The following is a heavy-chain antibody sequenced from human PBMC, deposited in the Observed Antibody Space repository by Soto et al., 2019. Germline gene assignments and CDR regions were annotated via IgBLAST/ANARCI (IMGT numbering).Heavy chain of an antibody. J-gene: IGHJ4*02. D-gene: IGHD4-4*01. V-gene: IGHV4-4*02. CDR2: IYHSGSS. Sequence: QVQLQESGPGLVKPSGTLSLTCAVSSGSISSSNWWTWVRQPPGKGLEWIGEIYHSGSSNYNPSLKSRVTMSVDKSQKQFSLKMTAVTAADTAVEYCARDADYSNPHFDFWGQGTLVTVSS. CDR1: SGSISSSNW. CDR3: ARDADYSNPHFDF.